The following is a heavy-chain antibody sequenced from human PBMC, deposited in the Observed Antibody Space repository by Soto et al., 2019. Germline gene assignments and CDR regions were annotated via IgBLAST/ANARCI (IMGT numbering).Heavy chain of an antibody. D-gene: IGHD2-21*02. CDR1: GFTFSSYS. J-gene: IGHJ5*02. Sequence: GGSLRLSCAASGFTFSSYSMNWVRQAPGKGLEWVSYISSSSTTKYYADSVKGRFTISRDNAKNTLYLQMNSLRAEDTAVYYCAREIVGTVVVTARWFDPRGQGTLVTVSS. CDR3: AREIVGTVVVTARWFDP. CDR2: ISSSSTTK. V-gene: IGHV3-48*01.